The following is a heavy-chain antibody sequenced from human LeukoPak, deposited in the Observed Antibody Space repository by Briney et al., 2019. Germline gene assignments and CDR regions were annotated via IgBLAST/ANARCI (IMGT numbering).Heavy chain of an antibody. CDR2: ISSSSGYI. CDR1: GFTFSSCS. CDR3: ARDLSNWSLDAFDI. J-gene: IGHJ3*02. D-gene: IGHD6-13*01. Sequence: GGSLRLSCAASGFTFSSCSLNWVRQAPGKGLEWISFISSSSGYISYADSVKGRFTISRDNAKDSVYLQMNSLRAEDTAVYYCARDLSNWSLDAFDIWGQGTMVTVSS. V-gene: IGHV3-21*01.